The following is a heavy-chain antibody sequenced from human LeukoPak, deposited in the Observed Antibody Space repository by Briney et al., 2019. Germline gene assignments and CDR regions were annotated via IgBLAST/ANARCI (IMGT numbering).Heavy chain of an antibody. CDR1: GFTFDDYA. CDR2: ITWNSDNL. CDR3: VKESEDSSGWATRYYFDY. J-gene: IGHJ4*02. V-gene: IGHV3-9*01. D-gene: IGHD6-19*01. Sequence: GGSLRLSCAASGFTFDDYAMHWVRQAPGKGLEWVAGITWNSDNLDYAESVRGRFTISRDNAKNSLYLQMNSLRLEDTALYYCVKESEDSSGWATRYYFDYWGQGSLVTVSS.